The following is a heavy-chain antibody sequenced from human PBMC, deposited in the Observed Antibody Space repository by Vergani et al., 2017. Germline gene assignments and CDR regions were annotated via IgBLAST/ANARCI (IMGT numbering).Heavy chain of an antibody. D-gene: IGHD4-17*01. Sequence: QVQLVQSGAEVKTPGASVKVSCKASGYTFTSYGISWVRQAPGQGLEWMGWISAYNGNKNYAQKLQGRVTMTTDTSTSTAYMELRNLRSDDTAVYYCARDVTTVTRGPDFDYWGQGTLVTVSS. CDR2: ISAYNGNK. J-gene: IGHJ4*02. V-gene: IGHV1-18*04. CDR1: GYTFTSYG. CDR3: ARDVTTVTRGPDFDY.